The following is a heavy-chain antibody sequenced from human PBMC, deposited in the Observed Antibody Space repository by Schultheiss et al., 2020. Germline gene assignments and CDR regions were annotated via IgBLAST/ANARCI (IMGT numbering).Heavy chain of an antibody. CDR2: IYYSGST. Sequence: SETMSLTCTVSGGSVSSGSYYWSWIRQPPGKGLEWIGYIYYSGSTNYNPSLKSRVTISVDTSKNQFSLKLSSVTAADTAVYYCAIGLRDYGDYATWNAFDIWGKGTMVTVTS. D-gene: IGHD4-17*01. CDR1: GGSVSSGSYY. V-gene: IGHV4-61*01. CDR3: AIGLRDYGDYATWNAFDI. J-gene: IGHJ3*02.